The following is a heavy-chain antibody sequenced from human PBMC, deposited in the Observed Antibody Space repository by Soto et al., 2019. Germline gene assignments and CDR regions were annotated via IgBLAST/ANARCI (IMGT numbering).Heavy chain of an antibody. CDR2: IYHSGST. D-gene: IGHD2-8*01. CDR3: ARGPPNTY. CDR1: CCSLSRGWYS. J-gene: IGHJ4*02. Sequence: LPPQEAGLGPGEPLQALSPNFACPCCSLSRGWYSWSWIRQPPGKGLEWIGYIYHSGSTYYNPSLKSRVTISVDRSKNQFSLKLSSVTAADTAVYYCARGPPNTYWGQGTLVTVSS. V-gene: IGHV4-30-2*01.